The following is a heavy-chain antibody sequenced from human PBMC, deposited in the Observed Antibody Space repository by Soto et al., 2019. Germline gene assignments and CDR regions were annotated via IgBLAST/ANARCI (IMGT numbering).Heavy chain of an antibody. J-gene: IGHJ5*02. CDR2: VYWDDEK. D-gene: IGHD1-7*01. V-gene: IGHV2-5*02. CDR1: GFSLATSGAG. CDR3: PHARLTGPTFYLVGWFDP. Sequence: QITLKESGPTLVKPMQTLTLTCSVSGFSLATSGAGVAWIRQPPGKALEWLALVYWDDEKRYNPSLKNRLTVTRDSSENQVVLTMTNPAPVDTARYYCPHARLTGPTFYLVGWFDPWGQGALVTVSP.